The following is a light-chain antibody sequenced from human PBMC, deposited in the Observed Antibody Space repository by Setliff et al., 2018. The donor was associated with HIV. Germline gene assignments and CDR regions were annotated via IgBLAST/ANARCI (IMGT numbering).Light chain of an antibody. CDR2: DVT. CDR3: CSYAGSYTYI. J-gene: IGLJ1*01. Sequence: QSALTQPRSVSGSPGQSVTISCTGSSSDVGAYNYVSWYQQHPGKAPKLMIYDVTKRPSGVPDRFSGSKSGNTASLTISGLQAEDEADYYCCSYAGSYTYIFGTGTKVT. V-gene: IGLV2-11*01. CDR1: SSDVGAYNY.